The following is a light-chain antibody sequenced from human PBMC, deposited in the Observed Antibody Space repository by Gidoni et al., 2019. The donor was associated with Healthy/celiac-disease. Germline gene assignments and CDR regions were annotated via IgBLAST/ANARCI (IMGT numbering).Light chain of an antibody. Sequence: AIRITQSPSSLSASTGDRVTITCRASQGISSYLAWYQQKPGKAPTLLIYAASTLQSGVPSRFSGSGSGTDFTLTISCLQSEDFATYYCQQYYSYPRTFXXXTKVEIK. V-gene: IGKV1-8*01. CDR3: QQYYSYPRT. CDR1: QGISSY. CDR2: AAS. J-gene: IGKJ1*01.